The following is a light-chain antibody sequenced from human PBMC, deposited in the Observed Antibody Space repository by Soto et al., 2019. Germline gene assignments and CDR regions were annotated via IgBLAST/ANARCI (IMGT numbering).Light chain of an antibody. Sequence: EVVMTQSPATLSVSPGERATLSCRASQSVNNNYLAWYQQKPGQAPRLLIYGISARASGVPDRFSGSGSGTEFTLTIDSLQSEDFAVYYCQQYTNWPITFGQGTRLEIK. V-gene: IGKV3-15*01. CDR3: QQYTNWPIT. CDR2: GIS. CDR1: QSVNNN. J-gene: IGKJ5*01.